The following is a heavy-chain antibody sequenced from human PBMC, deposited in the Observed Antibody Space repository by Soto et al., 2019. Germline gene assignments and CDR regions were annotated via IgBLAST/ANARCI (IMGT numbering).Heavy chain of an antibody. J-gene: IGHJ4*02. CDR3: ARGITMVRVLDY. Sequence: GGSLRLSCAASVFTFSSYGMHWVRQAPGKGLEWVAVIWYDGSNKYYADSVKGRFTISRDNSKNTLYLQMNSLRAEDTTVYYCARGITMVRVLDYWGQGTLVTVSS. CDR2: IWYDGSNK. CDR1: VFTFSSYG. D-gene: IGHD3-10*01. V-gene: IGHV3-33*01.